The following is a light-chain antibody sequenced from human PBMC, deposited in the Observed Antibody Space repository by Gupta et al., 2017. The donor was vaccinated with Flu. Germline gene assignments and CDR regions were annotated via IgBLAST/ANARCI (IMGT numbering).Light chain of an antibody. V-gene: IGKV1-39*01. J-gene: IGKJ4*01. Sequence: DIQMTQSPSSLSASVGDRVTITCRTSQSISGYLNWYRQKPGMAPELLISAASSLQSGVPSRFSGSGSGTEFTLTISSLQPEDFATYYCQQSSKIPLTFGGGTKVEI. CDR1: QSISGY. CDR2: AAS. CDR3: QQSSKIPLT.